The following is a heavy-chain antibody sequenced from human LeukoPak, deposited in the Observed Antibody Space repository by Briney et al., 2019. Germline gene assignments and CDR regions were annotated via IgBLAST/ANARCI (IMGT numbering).Heavy chain of an antibody. J-gene: IGHJ4*02. CDR2: IRYNGSDK. V-gene: IGHV3-30*02. CDR3: ARDFDQGSYYFDY. D-gene: IGHD3-9*01. CDR1: GFTFSRYG. Sequence: GGSLRLSCAASGFTFSRYGMHWVRQVPGKGLEWVAFIRYNGSDKYYADSVKGRFTISRDNSNNTLYVQMNSLRGEDTAVYYCARDFDQGSYYFDYWGQGTLVTVSS.